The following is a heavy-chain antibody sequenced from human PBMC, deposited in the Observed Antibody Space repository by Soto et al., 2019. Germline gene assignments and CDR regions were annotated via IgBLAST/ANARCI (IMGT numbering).Heavy chain of an antibody. Sequence: EVQLVESGGGLVQPGGSLRLSCAASGFTFSNYWMYWVRQGPGKGLAWVSRFNGDGTYTSSADSVKGRFAISRDNAKNTLYLQMNSLRPEDTAVYYCARALDSLVPPDFWGQGTLVTVS. CDR2: FNGDGTYT. D-gene: IGHD2-2*01. J-gene: IGHJ4*02. CDR1: GFTFSNYW. V-gene: IGHV3-74*01. CDR3: ARALDSLVPPDF.